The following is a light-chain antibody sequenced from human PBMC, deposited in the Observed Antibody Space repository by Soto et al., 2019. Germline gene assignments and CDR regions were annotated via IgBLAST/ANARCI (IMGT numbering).Light chain of an antibody. Sequence: QSALTQPPSASGSPGQSVTISCTGTSSDISDNKYVSWFQQHPGKAPKVLIYEVNKRASGVTDRFSGSKSGNTASLTVSGLRADDEADYYCNSYVGSNNYVFGTGTKVTVL. CDR2: EVN. J-gene: IGLJ1*01. V-gene: IGLV2-8*01. CDR1: SSDISDNKY. CDR3: NSYVGSNNYV.